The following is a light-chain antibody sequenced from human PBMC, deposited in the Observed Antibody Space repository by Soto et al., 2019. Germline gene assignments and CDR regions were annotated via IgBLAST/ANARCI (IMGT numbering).Light chain of an antibody. CDR2: DVT. Sequence: QSALTQPASVSGSPGQSITISCAGTSNDVGGYNFVSWYQQHPGKAPKLMIYDVTYRPSGVSNRFSGSRSGNTASLTISGLQSEDEADYYCSSYIGSSAFTVAFGGGTNLTVL. J-gene: IGLJ2*01. CDR1: SNDVGGYNF. V-gene: IGLV2-14*03. CDR3: SSYIGSSAFTVA.